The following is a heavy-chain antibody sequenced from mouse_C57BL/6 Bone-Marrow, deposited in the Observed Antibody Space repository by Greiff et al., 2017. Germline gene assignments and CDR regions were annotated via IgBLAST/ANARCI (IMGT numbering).Heavy chain of an antibody. D-gene: IGHD4-1*01. J-gene: IGHJ3*01. CDR1: GYTFTDYN. V-gene: IGHV1-18*01. Sequence: VQLQQSGPELVKPGASVKIPCKASGYTFTDYNMDWVKQSHGKSLEWIGDIHPNSGGTIYNQKFKGKATLTVDKSSSTAYMELSSLTSEDTAVYYCARELAWFAYWGQGTLVTVTA. CDR3: ARELAWFAY. CDR2: IHPNSGGT.